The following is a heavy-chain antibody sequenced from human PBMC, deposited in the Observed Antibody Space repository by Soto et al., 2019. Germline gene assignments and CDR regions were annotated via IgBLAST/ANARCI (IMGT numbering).Heavy chain of an antibody. V-gene: IGHV1-69*13. CDR1: GGTFSSYA. Sequence: ASVKVSCKASGGTFSSYAISWVRQAPGQGLEWMGGIIPIFGTANYAQKFQGRVTITADESTSTAYMELSSLRSEDTAVYYCARELDLRGRAFDIWGQGTMVTVSS. J-gene: IGHJ3*02. D-gene: IGHD2-2*03. CDR3: ARELDLRGRAFDI. CDR2: IIPIFGTA.